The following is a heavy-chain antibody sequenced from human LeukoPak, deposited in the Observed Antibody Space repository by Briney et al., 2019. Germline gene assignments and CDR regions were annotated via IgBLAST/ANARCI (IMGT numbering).Heavy chain of an antibody. J-gene: IGHJ4*02. CDR3: ARGPHY. Sequence: GGSLRLSCAASGFTFSDNYMTWIRQAPGKGLEWLSYISSSGSTIYYAHSVKSRFTISRDNAKNSVYLQMNSLRAEDTAVYYCARGPHYWGQGTLVTVSS. CDR2: ISSSGSTI. V-gene: IGHV3-11*01. CDR1: GFTFSDNY.